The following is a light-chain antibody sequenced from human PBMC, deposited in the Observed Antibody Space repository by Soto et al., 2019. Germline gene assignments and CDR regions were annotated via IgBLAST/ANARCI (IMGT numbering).Light chain of an antibody. CDR2: SHN. Sequence: QPVLTQPPSASGAPGQRVTISCSGTSSNIGSYTVNWYQHLPGTAPKLLIFSHNQRPSGVPGRFSASKSGTSASLDISGLQSEDEGDYYCATWDDSLSGRYVFGTGTQVTVL. V-gene: IGLV1-44*01. J-gene: IGLJ1*01. CDR3: ATWDDSLSGRYV. CDR1: SSNIGSYT.